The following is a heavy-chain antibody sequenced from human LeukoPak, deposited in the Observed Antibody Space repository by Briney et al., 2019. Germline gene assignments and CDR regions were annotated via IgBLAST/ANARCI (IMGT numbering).Heavy chain of an antibody. V-gene: IGHV3-30*19. CDR3: TRDNIAGSGSSD. CDR1: GFTFSSYG. Sequence: GESLRLSCAASGFTFSSYGMHWVRQAPGKGLEWVAVISYDGSHIYYADSVKGRFTISRDNSKNTLYLQMNSLRSEDTALYYCTRDNIAGSGSSDWGQGTLVTVSS. D-gene: IGHD3-10*01. CDR2: ISYDGSHI. J-gene: IGHJ4*02.